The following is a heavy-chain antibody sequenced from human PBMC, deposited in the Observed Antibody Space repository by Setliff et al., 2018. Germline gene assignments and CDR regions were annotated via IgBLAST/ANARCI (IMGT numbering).Heavy chain of an antibody. J-gene: IGHJ4*02. CDR1: GFTFISYR. CDR2: ISGSSTYI. D-gene: IGHD6-19*01. Sequence: GGSLRLSCAASGFTFISYRMNWVRQAPGKGLEWVSSISGSSTYIHYADSVKGRFTISRDNAKKSLFLQMDSLRAEDTAVYYCARYSVYASGWYLDYWGQGTLVTVSS. CDR3: ARYSVYASGWYLDY. V-gene: IGHV3-21*01.